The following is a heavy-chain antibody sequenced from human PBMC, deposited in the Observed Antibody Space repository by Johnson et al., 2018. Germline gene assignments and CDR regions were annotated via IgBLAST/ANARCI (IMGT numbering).Heavy chain of an antibody. CDR3: VGAAGITYPYCQH. J-gene: IGHJ1*01. Sequence: VQLVQSGGGLVQPGGSLRLSCAASGFTFSDHYMDWVSQAPGKGLEWVGRTRDKSNSCTTEYAASLKGRFTIARDDSKNSLYLQMNSLKTEDTAVYYCVGAAGITYPYCQHWGQGTLGSVAS. D-gene: IGHD4/OR15-4a*01. V-gene: IGHV3-72*01. CDR1: GFTFSDHY. CDR2: TRDKSNSCTT.